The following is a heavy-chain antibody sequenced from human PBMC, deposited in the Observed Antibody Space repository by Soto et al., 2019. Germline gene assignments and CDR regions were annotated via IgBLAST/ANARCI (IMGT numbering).Heavy chain of an antibody. Sequence: PSETLSLTCTVSGGSISSYYWSWIRQPPGKGLEWIGYIYYSGSTNYNPSLKSRVTISVDTSKNQFSLKLSSVTAADTAVYYCAREKRRGYSGYDTFDYWGQGTLVTVSS. CDR3: AREKRRGYSGYDTFDY. CDR1: GGSISSYY. V-gene: IGHV4-59*12. J-gene: IGHJ4*02. D-gene: IGHD5-12*01. CDR2: IYYSGST.